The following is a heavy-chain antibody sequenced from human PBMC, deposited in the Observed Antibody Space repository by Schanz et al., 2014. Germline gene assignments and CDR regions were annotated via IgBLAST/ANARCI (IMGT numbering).Heavy chain of an antibody. Sequence: EVQLLESGGGLVQPGGSLRLSCAASGFTFSSYAMSWVRQAPGKGLEWVSAISGSGGSTYHSDSVKGRFTISRDNAKNSLYLQMNSLRAEDTAVYYCARPPHDSSGYYPFDYWGQGTLVTVSA. CDR3: ARPPHDSSGYYPFDY. J-gene: IGHJ4*02. D-gene: IGHD3-22*01. V-gene: IGHV3-23*01. CDR2: ISGSGGST. CDR1: GFTFSSYA.